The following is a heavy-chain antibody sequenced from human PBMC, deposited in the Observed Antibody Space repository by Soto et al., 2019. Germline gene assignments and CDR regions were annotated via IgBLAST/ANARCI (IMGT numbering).Heavy chain of an antibody. CDR2: IWSAGSNK. CDR1: GFTFSSYG. Sequence: QVQLVESGGGVVQPGRSLRLSCAASGFTFSSYGMHWVRQAPGKGLEWVAVIWSAGSNKYNGDSVKGRFTISRDNSKNTLYLQMNRLRAEDTAVYYCARDPPEDNRGYFALDIWGQGTMVTVSS. CDR3: ARDPPEDNRGYFALDI. J-gene: IGHJ3*02. D-gene: IGHD3-9*01. V-gene: IGHV3-33*01.